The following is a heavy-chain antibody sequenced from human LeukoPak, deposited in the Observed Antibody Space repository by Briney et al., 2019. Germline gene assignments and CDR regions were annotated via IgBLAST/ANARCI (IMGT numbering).Heavy chain of an antibody. J-gene: IGHJ4*02. D-gene: IGHD3-22*01. CDR3: ARARDTYYYDSSGYYYFDY. CDR2: IIWSGGST. V-gene: IGHV3-20*01. CDR1: GFTFDDYG. Sequence: PGGSLRLSCAASGFTFDDYGMSWVRHAPGKGLEWGSGIIWSGGSTGYADSVKGRFTISRDNAKNSLYLQMNSLRAEDTALYQCARARDTYYYDSSGYYYFDYWGQGTLVTVSS.